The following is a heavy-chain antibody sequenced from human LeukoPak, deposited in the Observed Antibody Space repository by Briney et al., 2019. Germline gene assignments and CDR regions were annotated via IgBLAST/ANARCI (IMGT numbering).Heavy chain of an antibody. Sequence: PGGSRRLSCAASGFTFSSYWMHWVRQAPGKGLVWVSRINSDGSSTSYADSVKGRFTVSRDNAKNTLNLQMNSLRAEDTAVYYCARDLFFSDAGYSSGWRAEYFHHWGQGTLVTVSS. CDR2: INSDGSST. V-gene: IGHV3-74*01. D-gene: IGHD6-19*01. J-gene: IGHJ1*01. CDR3: ARDLFFSDAGYSSGWRAEYFHH. CDR1: GFTFSSYW.